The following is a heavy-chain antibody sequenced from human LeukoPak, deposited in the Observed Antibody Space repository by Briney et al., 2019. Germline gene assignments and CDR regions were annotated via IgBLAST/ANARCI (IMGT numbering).Heavy chain of an antibody. J-gene: IGHJ3*02. CDR3: ARVASGYDVFDI. V-gene: IGHV4-39*07. CDR2: IYYSGST. CDR1: GGSISSSSYY. D-gene: IGHD3-3*01. Sequence: SETLSLTCTVSGGSISSSSYYWGWIRQPPGKGLEWIGSIYYSGSTYYNPSLKSRVTISVDTSKNQFSLKLSSVTAADTAVFYCARVASGYDVFDIWGQGTMVTVSS.